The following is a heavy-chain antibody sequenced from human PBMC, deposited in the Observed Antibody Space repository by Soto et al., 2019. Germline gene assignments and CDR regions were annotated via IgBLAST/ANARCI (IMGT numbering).Heavy chain of an antibody. CDR3: AKVAPMYYFDY. CDR1: GFTFSSYG. CDR2: ISYDGSNK. Sequence: GGSLRLSCAASGFTFSSYGMHWVRQAPGKGLEWVAVISYDGSNKYYADSVKGRFTISRDNSKNTLYLQMNSLRAEDTAVYYCAKVAPMYYFDYWGQGTLVTVSS. J-gene: IGHJ4*02. V-gene: IGHV3-30*18.